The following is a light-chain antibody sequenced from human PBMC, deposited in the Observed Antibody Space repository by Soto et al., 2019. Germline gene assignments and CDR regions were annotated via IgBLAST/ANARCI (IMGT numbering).Light chain of an antibody. J-gene: IGKJ4*01. CDR2: WAS. CDR3: QQYYSTPQT. CDR1: QSVLYSSNNKYY. V-gene: IGKV4-1*01. Sequence: DIVMTQSPDSLAVSLGERATINCKSSQSVLYSSNNKYYLAWYQQKPGQPPKLLIYWASTRESGVPDRFSGSGSGTDFTLTISSLQAEDVPVYYCQQYYSTPQTFGGGTKVEIK.